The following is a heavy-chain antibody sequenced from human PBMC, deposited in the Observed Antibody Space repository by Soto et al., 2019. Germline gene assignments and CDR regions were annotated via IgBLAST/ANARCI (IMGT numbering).Heavy chain of an antibody. CDR2: ISYDGSNK. CDR1: GFTFSSYA. CDR3: ARDLCRDSSSTSCPNFFYYYGMDV. V-gene: IGHV3-30-3*01. Sequence: QVQLVESGGGVVQPGRSLRLSCAASGFTFSSYAMHWVRQAPGKGLEWVAVISYDGSNKYYADSVKGRFTISRDNSKNSENLRLPRLRAEDTAVYYCARDLCRDSSSTSCPNFFYYYGMDVWGQGSTVTVSS. D-gene: IGHD2-2*01. J-gene: IGHJ6*02.